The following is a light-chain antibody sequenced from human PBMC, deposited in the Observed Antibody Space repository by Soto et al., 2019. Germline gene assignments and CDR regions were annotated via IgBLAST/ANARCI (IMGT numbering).Light chain of an antibody. V-gene: IGKV3-15*01. CDR3: QQYNNWPRT. CDR1: QGVSSN. CDR2: GAS. J-gene: IGKJ1*01. Sequence: EIVMTQSPATLSVSPGERATPSCRASQGVSSNLAWYQQKPGQAPRLLIYGASTRATGIPARFSGSGSGTEFTLTISSLQSEDFAVYYCQQYNNWPRTFGQGTKVEI.